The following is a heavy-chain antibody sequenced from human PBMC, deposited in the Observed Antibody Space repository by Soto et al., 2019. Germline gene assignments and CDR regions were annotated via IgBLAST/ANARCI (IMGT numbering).Heavy chain of an antibody. CDR3: ARLAYDSRLNYLYFDH. J-gene: IGHJ4*02. V-gene: IGHV4-4*02. CDR1: GVSISSGNW. Sequence: SETLSLTCDVSGVSISSGNWWSWVRQPPGKGLEWIAEVYNDGSANYHPSLESRATISVDRSKNQFSLRLSSVTAADTGKYYCARLAYDSRLNYLYFDHWGQGTLVTVSS. D-gene: IGHD3-22*01. CDR2: VYNDGSA.